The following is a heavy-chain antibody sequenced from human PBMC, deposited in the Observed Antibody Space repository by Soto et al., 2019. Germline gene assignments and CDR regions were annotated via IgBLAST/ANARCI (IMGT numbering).Heavy chain of an antibody. CDR1: GVSIGNNNC. CDR2: ICHVGNT. Sequence: ETLSLTCGVCGVSIGNNNCWSWVRQPPGEGLEWIGEICHVGNTYYTPSLKSRVTISMDKPNNQFSLTVTSLTAADTAMYYCAITYGSGSYRGYYYYGMDVWGQGTTVTVSS. CDR3: AITYGSGSYRGYYYYGMDV. D-gene: IGHD3-10*01. J-gene: IGHJ6*02. V-gene: IGHV4-4*02.